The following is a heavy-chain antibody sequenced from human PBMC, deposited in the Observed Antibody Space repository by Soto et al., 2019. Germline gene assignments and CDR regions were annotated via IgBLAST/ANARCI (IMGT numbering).Heavy chain of an antibody. J-gene: IGHJ3*02. Sequence: PGGSLRLSCAASGFTFSDDYMSWIRQAPGKGLEWVSYISSSGSTIYYADSVKGRFTISRDNAKNSLYLQMNSLRAEDTAVYYCAREASNSGPEAFDIWGQGTMVTVSS. D-gene: IGHD6-19*01. CDR1: GFTFSDDY. CDR3: AREASNSGPEAFDI. CDR2: ISSSGSTI. V-gene: IGHV3-11*01.